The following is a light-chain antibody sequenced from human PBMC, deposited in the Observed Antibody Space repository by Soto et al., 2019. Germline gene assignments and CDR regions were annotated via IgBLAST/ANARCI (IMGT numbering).Light chain of an antibody. Sequence: EFVLTQSPGTLSLSPGERATPSCSASQTVRNNYLAWYQQKPGQAPRLLIYDASSRATGIPDRFSGGGSGTDFTLTISRLEPEDFAVYYCQQFSSYPLTFGGGTKVDIK. CDR3: QQFSSYPLT. J-gene: IGKJ4*01. CDR1: QTVRNNY. CDR2: DAS. V-gene: IGKV3-20*01.